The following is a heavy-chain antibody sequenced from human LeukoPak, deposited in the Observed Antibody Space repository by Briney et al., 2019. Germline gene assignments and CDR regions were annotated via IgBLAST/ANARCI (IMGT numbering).Heavy chain of an antibody. D-gene: IGHD3-16*01. V-gene: IGHV1-2*02. CDR2: INPNSCDT. CDR3: ATDDLDPYPFDF. CDR1: GYTFTYYY. Sequence: ASVKVSFRASGYTFTYYYLHWVRPAPGQGLEWLGCINPNSCDTTFAQKFQGRVNMTRDTSIHNAYMVLTGLRAADTAAYYCATDDLDPYPFDFWGQGTLVTVSS. J-gene: IGHJ5*01.